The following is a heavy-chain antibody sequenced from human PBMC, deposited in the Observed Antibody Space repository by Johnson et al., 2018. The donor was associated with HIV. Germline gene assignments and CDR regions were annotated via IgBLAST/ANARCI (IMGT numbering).Heavy chain of an antibody. V-gene: IGHV3-48*04. J-gene: IGHJ3*02. CDR2: ISSSGSTL. Sequence: VQLVESGGGVVQPGRSLRLSCAASGFTFSSYAMHWVRQAPGKGLEWVSYISSSGSTLYYAASVKGRFTISRDNAKNSLYLQMNSLRAEDTAVYYCARDFSSSSNAFDIWGQGTMVTVSS. D-gene: IGHD6-6*01. CDR3: ARDFSSSSNAFDI. CDR1: GFTFSSYA.